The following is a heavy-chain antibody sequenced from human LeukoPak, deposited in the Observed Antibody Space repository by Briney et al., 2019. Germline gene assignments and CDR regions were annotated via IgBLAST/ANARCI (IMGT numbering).Heavy chain of an antibody. V-gene: IGHV4-39*01. J-gene: IGHJ3*02. Sequence: SETLSLTCTVSGGSISSSSYYWGWIRQPPGKGLEWIGSIYYSGSTYYNPSLKSRVTISVDTSKNQFSLKLSSVTAADTAVYYCARQHGSGSYYRLGAFDIWGQGTMVTVSS. D-gene: IGHD3-10*01. CDR1: GGSISSSSYY. CDR3: ARQHGSGSYYRLGAFDI. CDR2: IYYSGST.